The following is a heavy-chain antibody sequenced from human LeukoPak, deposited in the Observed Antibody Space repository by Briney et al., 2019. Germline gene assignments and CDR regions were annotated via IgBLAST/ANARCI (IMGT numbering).Heavy chain of an antibody. J-gene: IGHJ4*02. V-gene: IGHV4-61*02. Sequence: SQTLSLTCTVSGGSISSGSYYWSWIRQPAGKGLEWIGRIYTSGSTNYNPSLKSRVTISVDTSKNQLSLKLSSVTAADTAVYYCARDRLGDLDYWGQGTLVTVSS. D-gene: IGHD3-16*01. CDR2: IYTSGST. CDR3: ARDRLGDLDY. CDR1: GGSISSGSYY.